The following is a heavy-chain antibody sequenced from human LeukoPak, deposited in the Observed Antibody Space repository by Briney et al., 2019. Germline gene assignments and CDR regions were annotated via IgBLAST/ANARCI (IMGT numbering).Heavy chain of an antibody. Sequence: GGSLRLSCATSGFTFSNYWMCWVRQAPGKGLEWVANIRQDGGDKYYADSVKGRFTISRDNAKNSLYLQMNSLRAEDTAVYYCARGTIPGYDPWGQGTLVTVSS. V-gene: IGHV3-7*03. CDR1: GFTFSNYW. D-gene: IGHD3-3*01. CDR2: IRQDGGDK. J-gene: IGHJ5*02. CDR3: ARGTIPGYDP.